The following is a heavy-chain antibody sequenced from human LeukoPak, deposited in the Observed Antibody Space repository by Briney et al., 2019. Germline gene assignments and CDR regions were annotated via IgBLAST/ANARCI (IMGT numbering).Heavy chain of an antibody. J-gene: IGHJ3*02. CDR1: GFTFSNYA. V-gene: IGHV3-30*15. CDR3: ARGLSRGSRGRLRRDAFDI. CDR2: ISSGGTYE. D-gene: IGHD2-15*01. Sequence: PGGSLRLSCAASGFTFSNYAMHWVRQAPGKGLEWVSLISSGGTYEYYADSVKGRFTISRDNSKNTLYLQLSSLRSEDTAVYYCARGLSRGSRGRLRRDAFDIWGQGTMVTVSS.